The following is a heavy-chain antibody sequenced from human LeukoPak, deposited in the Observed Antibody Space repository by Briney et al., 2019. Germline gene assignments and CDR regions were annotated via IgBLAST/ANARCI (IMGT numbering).Heavy chain of an antibody. J-gene: IGHJ6*03. CDR2: IYYSGST. CDR3: ATGGGYYYMDV. CDR1: GGSISSYY. Sequence: SETLSLTCTVPGGSISSYYWSWIRQPPGKGLEWIGYIYYSGSTNYNPSLKSRVTISVDTSQNQFSLKLSSVTAADTAVYYCATGGGYYYMDVWGKGTTVTISS. D-gene: IGHD5-12*01. V-gene: IGHV4-59*01.